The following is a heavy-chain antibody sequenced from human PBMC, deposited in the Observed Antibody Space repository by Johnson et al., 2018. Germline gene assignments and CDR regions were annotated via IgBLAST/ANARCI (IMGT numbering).Heavy chain of an antibody. Sequence: QEELQESGPGLVKPSGTLALTCPVSGDSIDSTQWWHWVRQPPGKGLEWIGEIYHSGATNYSPSLRSRVIISVDKSRNQFSLSLNSVTAADTALYYCARGYNWNFDYWGQGTLVTVSS. J-gene: IGHJ4*02. CDR2: IYHSGAT. CDR3: ARGYNWNFDY. CDR1: GDSIDSTQW. D-gene: IGHD1-20*01. V-gene: IGHV4-4*02.